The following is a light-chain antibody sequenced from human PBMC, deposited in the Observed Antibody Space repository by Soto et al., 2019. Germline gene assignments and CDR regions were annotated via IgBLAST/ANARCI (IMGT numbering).Light chain of an antibody. CDR1: SSDVGGYNY. J-gene: IGLJ1*01. CDR2: DVS. CDR3: SSYTISSTPLYV. Sequence: QSALTQPASVSGSPGQSITISCTGTSSDVGGYNYVSWYQQHPGKSPKLMIYDVSNRPSGVSNRFSVSKSGNTASLTISGLQAEDEADYYCSSYTISSTPLYVFGTGTKLTVL. V-gene: IGLV2-14*01.